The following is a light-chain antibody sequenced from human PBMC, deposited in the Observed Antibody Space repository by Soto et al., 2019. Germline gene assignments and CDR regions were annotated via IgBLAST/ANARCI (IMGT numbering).Light chain of an antibody. Sequence: QSALTQPPSAAGSPGQSVTISCTGTSTDVGGYNYVSWYQQYPGKAPKLMIYEVSKRPSGVPDRFSGSKSGNTASLTVSGLQAEDEAYYYCSSYGGRYNYVFGTATKVTVL. V-gene: IGLV2-8*01. CDR3: SSYGGRYNYV. CDR1: STDVGGYNY. CDR2: EVS. J-gene: IGLJ1*01.